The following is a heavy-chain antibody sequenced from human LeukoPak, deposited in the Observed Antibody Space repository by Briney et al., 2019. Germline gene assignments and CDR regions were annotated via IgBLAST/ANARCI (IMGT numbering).Heavy chain of an antibody. J-gene: IGHJ4*02. Sequence: GGSLRLSCAASGFTFSSYSMNWVRQAPGKGLEWVSYISSSSTIYYADSVKGRFTISRDNAKNSLYLQMNSLRAEDTAVYYCARDLRGYDFWSGYYGFDYWGQGTLVTVSS. CDR2: ISSSSTI. CDR3: ARDLRGYDFWSGYYGFDY. V-gene: IGHV3-48*04. D-gene: IGHD3-3*01. CDR1: GFTFSSYS.